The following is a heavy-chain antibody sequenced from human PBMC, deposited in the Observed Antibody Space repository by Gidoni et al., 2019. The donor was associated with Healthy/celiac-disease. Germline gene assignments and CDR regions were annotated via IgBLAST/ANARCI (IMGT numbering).Heavy chain of an antibody. CDR1: GFTFSSDI. Sequence: EVQLVESGGGLGQPGGSLRLSCAASGFTFSSDIMNWVRQAPGKGLEWVSYISSSSSTIYYADSVKGRFTISRDNAKNSLYLQMNSLRAEDTAVYYCAREYCSGGSCDERPYYMDVWGKGTTVTVSS. J-gene: IGHJ6*03. CDR2: ISSSSSTI. D-gene: IGHD2-15*01. V-gene: IGHV3-48*01. CDR3: AREYCSGGSCDERPYYMDV.